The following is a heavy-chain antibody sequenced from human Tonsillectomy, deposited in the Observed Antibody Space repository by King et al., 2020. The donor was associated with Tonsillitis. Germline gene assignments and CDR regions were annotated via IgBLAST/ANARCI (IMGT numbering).Heavy chain of an antibody. CDR2: IYWDDDK. V-gene: IGHV2-5*02. Sequence: ITLKESGPTLVKPTQTLTLTCTLSGLSLSTSGVGVGWIRQPPGKALEWLALIYWDDDKRYSPSLKSRLTITKDTSKNQVVLTMTNMDPVDTATYYCAHRRAGGTDGYYFDYWGQGTLVTVSS. D-gene: IGHD1-26*01. J-gene: IGHJ4*02. CDR3: AHRRAGGTDGYYFDY. CDR1: GLSLSTSGVG.